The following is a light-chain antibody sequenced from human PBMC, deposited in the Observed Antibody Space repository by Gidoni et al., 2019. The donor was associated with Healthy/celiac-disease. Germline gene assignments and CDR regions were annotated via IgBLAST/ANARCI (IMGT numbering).Light chain of an antibody. CDR2: DAS. V-gene: IGKV3-11*01. CDR3: QQRSNWPPT. J-gene: IGKJ4*01. Sequence: EIVLPQSPATLSLSPGERATLSCRASQSVSSYLTWYQQKPGHAPRLLIYDASNRATGIPARFSGSGSGTDFTLTISSLEPEDFAVYYCQQRSNWPPTFGGGTKVEIK. CDR1: QSVSSY.